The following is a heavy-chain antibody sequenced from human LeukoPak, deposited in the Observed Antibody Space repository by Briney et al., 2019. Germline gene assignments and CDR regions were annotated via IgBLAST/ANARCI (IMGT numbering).Heavy chain of an antibody. J-gene: IGHJ6*03. CDR3: ARGTQYCSSTSCYVRYYYYMDV. Sequence: SETLSLTCAVYGGSFSGYYWSWIRQPPGKGLEWIGEINHSGSTNYNPSLKSRVTISVDTSKNQFSLKLSSVTAADTAVYYCARGTQYCSSTSCYVRYYYYMDVWGKGTTVTVSS. CDR2: INHSGST. V-gene: IGHV4-34*01. CDR1: GGSFSGYY. D-gene: IGHD2-2*01.